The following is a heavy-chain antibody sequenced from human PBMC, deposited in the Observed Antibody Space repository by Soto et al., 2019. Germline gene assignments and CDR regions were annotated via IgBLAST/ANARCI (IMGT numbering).Heavy chain of an antibody. Sequence: QVQLQESGPGLVKPSETLSLICTVSGASVSSGSYYWGWVRQPPGKGLQWIGFVYYNGFTTYGPSRQRRVTMSVHTSKGPFSPTLSSVTGADKAVYFCVRKFSSDCNRGRCFHALDIWGRGTRVTVSS. D-gene: IGHD2-15*01. CDR2: VYYNGFT. CDR1: GASVSSGSYY. CDR3: VRKFSSDCNRGRCFHALDI. V-gene: IGHV4-61*01. J-gene: IGHJ3*02.